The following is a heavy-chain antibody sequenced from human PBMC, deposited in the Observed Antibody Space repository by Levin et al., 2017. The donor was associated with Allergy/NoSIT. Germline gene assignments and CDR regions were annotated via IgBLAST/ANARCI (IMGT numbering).Heavy chain of an antibody. V-gene: IGHV4-59*01. Sequence: ESLKISCTVSGGSISSYYWSWIRQPPGKGLEWIGYIYYSGSTNYNPSLKSRVTISVDTSKNQFSLKLSSVTAADTAVYYCARDRSIAAGGTFYYYGMDVWGQGTTVTVSS. CDR3: ARDRSIAAGGTFYYYGMDV. CDR1: GGSISSYY. J-gene: IGHJ6*02. CDR2: IYYSGST. D-gene: IGHD6-13*01.